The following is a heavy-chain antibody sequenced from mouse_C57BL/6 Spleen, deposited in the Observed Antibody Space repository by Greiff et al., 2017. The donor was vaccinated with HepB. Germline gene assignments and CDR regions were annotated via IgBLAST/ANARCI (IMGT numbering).Heavy chain of an antibody. Sequence: QVQLQQSGPGLVQPSQSLSITCTVSGFSLTSYGVHWVRQSPGKGLEWLGVIWSGGSTDYNAAFISRLSISKDNSKSQVFFKMNSLQADDTAIYYCARKFYYYGSSYYAMDYWGQGTSVTVSS. V-gene: IGHV2-2*01. J-gene: IGHJ4*01. CDR2: IWSGGST. D-gene: IGHD1-1*01. CDR3: ARKFYYYGSSYYAMDY. CDR1: GFSLTSYG.